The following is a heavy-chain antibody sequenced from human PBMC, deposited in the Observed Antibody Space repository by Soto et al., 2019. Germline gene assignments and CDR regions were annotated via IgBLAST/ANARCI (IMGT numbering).Heavy chain of an antibody. D-gene: IGHD2-2*01. CDR1: GGSISSSSYY. CDR3: ARRCSSTSCYFYYYYGMDV. CDR2: IYYSGST. J-gene: IGHJ6*02. Sequence: PSETLSLTCTVSGGSISSSSYYWGWIRQPPGQGLEWIGSIYYSGSTYYNPSLKSRVTISVDTSKNQFSLKLSSVTAADTAVYYCARRCSSTSCYFYYYYGMDVWGQGTTDTVSS. V-gene: IGHV4-39*01.